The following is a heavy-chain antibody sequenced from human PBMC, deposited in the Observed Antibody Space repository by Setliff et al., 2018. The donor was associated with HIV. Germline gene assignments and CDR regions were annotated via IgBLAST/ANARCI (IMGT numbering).Heavy chain of an antibody. CDR2: INLNSGGT. CDR1: GYTSTAYY. D-gene: IGHD4-4*01. Sequence: ASVKVSCKASGYTSTAYYMHGVRQAPGQGLEWMGWINLNSGGTDYAQEFQGRVTMTRDTSISTAYMELSRLSFDDTAVYYCARAQGNFGNSLIYYLDYWGQGTLVTVSS. J-gene: IGHJ4*02. CDR3: ARAQGNFGNSLIYYLDY. V-gene: IGHV1-2*02.